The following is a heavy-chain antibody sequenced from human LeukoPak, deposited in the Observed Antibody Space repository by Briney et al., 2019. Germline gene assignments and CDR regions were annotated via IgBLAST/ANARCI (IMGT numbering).Heavy chain of an antibody. Sequence: GGSLRLSCAASGFTFSSYAMHWVRQAPGKGLEWVAVISYDGSNKYYADSVKGRFTISRDNSKNTLYLQMNSLRAEDTAVYYCARVCSGGSCLDFWGRGTLVTVSS. D-gene: IGHD2-15*01. CDR1: GFTFSSYA. V-gene: IGHV3-30-3*01. CDR3: ARVCSGGSCLDF. J-gene: IGHJ2*01. CDR2: ISYDGSNK.